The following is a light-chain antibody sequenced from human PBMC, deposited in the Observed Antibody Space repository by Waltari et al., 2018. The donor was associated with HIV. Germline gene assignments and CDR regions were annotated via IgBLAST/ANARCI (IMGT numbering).Light chain of an antibody. CDR2: GSS. CDR1: QRVSSN. Sequence: EIVMTQSPDTLSVSPGERATLSCRARQRVSSNLGCYQQKPGQDPRLLIYGSSTRASGIPARFSGSGSGTEFTLTISSLQSEDFAVYYCQQYNNWPRVTFGGGTKVDIK. CDR3: QQYNNWPRVT. J-gene: IGKJ4*02. V-gene: IGKV3-15*01.